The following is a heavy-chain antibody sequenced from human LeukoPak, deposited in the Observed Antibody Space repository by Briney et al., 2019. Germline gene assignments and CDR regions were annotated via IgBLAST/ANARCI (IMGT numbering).Heavy chain of an antibody. D-gene: IGHD3-22*01. CDR2: ISWNSGSI. V-gene: IGHV3-9*02. CDR3: AKDIHYYDSSGFDY. CDR1: GFSPDVYA. J-gene: IGHJ4*02. Sequence: SRRLSCAASGFSPDVYAMHWVRQAPGEGLEWVSGISWNSGSIGYADSVKGRFTISRDNAKNSLYLQMNSLRAEDTALYYCAKDIHYYDSSGFDYWGQGTLVTVSS.